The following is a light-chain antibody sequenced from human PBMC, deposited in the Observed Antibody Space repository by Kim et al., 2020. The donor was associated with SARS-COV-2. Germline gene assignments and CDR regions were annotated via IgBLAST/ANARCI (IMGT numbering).Light chain of an antibody. Sequence: VSPGERATRSCRASQSVSSNLAWYQQKPGQAPRLLIYGASNRATGIPARFSGSGSGTEFTLTISSLQSEDFAVYYCQQYNNWPQTFGQGTKVDIK. CDR1: QSVSSN. CDR3: QQYNNWPQT. V-gene: IGKV3-15*01. J-gene: IGKJ1*01. CDR2: GAS.